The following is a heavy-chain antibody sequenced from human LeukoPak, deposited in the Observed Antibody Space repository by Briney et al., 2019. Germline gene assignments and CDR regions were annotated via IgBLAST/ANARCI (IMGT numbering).Heavy chain of an antibody. CDR1: GYTFTTYY. J-gene: IGHJ3*01. Sequence: ASVKVSCKASGYTFTTYYMHWVRQAPGKGLEWMGGFDPEHGKTVYAQTFQGRVTMTEDTSTGTAYMELRSLRSEDTAVYYCATEDFDGIVGPIDSFDVWGQGTMVTVSS. D-gene: IGHD1-26*01. CDR2: FDPEHGKT. V-gene: IGHV1-24*01. CDR3: ATEDFDGIVGPIDSFDV.